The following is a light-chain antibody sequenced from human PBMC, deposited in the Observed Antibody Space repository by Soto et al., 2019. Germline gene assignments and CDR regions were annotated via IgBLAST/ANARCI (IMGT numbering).Light chain of an antibody. Sequence: QSALTQPRSVSGSPGQSVTISCTGTSSDVGGYNYVSWYQQRPGKAPQLMISEVTKRPSGVPDRFSGSKSGNTASLTVSGLQAEDEADYYCSSYAGSNHVVFGGGTKLTVL. V-gene: IGLV2-8*01. CDR1: SSDVGGYNY. CDR3: SSYAGSNHVV. CDR2: EVT. J-gene: IGLJ2*01.